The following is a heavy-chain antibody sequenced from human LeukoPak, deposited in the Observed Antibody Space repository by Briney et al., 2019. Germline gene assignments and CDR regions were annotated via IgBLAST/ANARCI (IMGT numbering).Heavy chain of an antibody. CDR3: ARAPSGSYSRYYYYYMDV. CDR2: IYSSGST. CDR1: GGSISSYY. J-gene: IGHJ6*03. V-gene: IGHV4-4*07. D-gene: IGHD1-26*01. Sequence: SETLSLTCTVSGGSISSYYWSWIRQPAGKGLEWIGRIYSSGSTNYNPSLKSRVTMSVDTSKNQFSLKLSSVTDADTAVYYCARAPSGSYSRYYYYYMDVWGKGTTVTVSS.